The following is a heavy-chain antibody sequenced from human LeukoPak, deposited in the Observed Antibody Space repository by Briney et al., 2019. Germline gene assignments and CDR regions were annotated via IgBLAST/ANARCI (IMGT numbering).Heavy chain of an antibody. Sequence: GGSLRLSCAASGFTFSSYAMSWVRQAPGKGLEWVSAISGSGGSTYYADSVKGRFTISRDNSKNTLYLQMNSPRAEDTAVYYCAKDVLLWFGEGNYFDYWGQGTLVTVSS. CDR2: ISGSGGST. J-gene: IGHJ4*02. CDR1: GFTFSSYA. D-gene: IGHD3-10*01. CDR3: AKDVLLWFGEGNYFDY. V-gene: IGHV3-23*01.